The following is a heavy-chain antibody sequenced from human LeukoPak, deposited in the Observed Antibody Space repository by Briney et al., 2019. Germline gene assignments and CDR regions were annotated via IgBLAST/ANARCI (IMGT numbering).Heavy chain of an antibody. J-gene: IGHJ4*02. CDR1: GFTVCSNY. CDR3: ARDVGISHLKD. D-gene: IGHD1-26*01. Sequence: PRGSLRLSCTASGFTVCSNYMSWVRQAPGKGLEWVSLMYSGGSRYYADSVKGRLTISRDTSKSTLFLQMDSLRDEDTAVYYGARDVGISHLKDWGQGALVTVAS. CDR2: MYSGGSR. V-gene: IGHV3-53*01.